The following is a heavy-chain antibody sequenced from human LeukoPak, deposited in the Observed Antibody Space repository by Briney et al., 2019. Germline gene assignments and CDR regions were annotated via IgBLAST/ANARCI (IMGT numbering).Heavy chain of an antibody. J-gene: IGHJ3*02. CDR2: INHSGST. CDR1: GGSFSGYY. D-gene: IGHD3-22*01. Sequence: SETLSLTCAVYGGSFSGYYWSWIRQPPGHGVECIGEINHSGSTNYNPSLKSRVTISVDTSKNQFSLKLSSVTAADTAVYYCAGRRRITMIKNDAFDIWGQGTMVTVSS. V-gene: IGHV4-34*01. CDR3: AGRRRITMIKNDAFDI.